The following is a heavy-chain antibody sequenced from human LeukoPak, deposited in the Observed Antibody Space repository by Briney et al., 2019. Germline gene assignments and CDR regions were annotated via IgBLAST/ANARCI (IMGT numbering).Heavy chain of an antibody. CDR3: ARAYAPIRLDY. J-gene: IGHJ4*02. Sequence: PGGSLRLSCAASGFTSSSYAMSWVRQAPGKGLEWVSSISSSSSYIYYADSVKGRFTISRDNAKNSLYLQMNSLRAEDTAVYYCARAYAPIRLDYWGQGTLVTVSS. V-gene: IGHV3-21*01. D-gene: IGHD3-16*01. CDR1: GFTSSSYA. CDR2: ISSSSSYI.